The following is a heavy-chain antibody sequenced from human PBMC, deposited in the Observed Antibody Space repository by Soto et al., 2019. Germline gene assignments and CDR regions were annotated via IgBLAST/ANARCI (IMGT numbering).Heavy chain of an antibody. J-gene: IGHJ4*02. CDR1: GFTFSNYA. CDR2: ISGSGGTT. CDR3: AKCFVEAGSNSGWPWSFPY. V-gene: IGHV3-23*01. Sequence: EVQLLESGGGLVQPGRSLRLSCAASGFTFSNYAMSWVRQAPGQGLDWVSAISGSGGTTYYEDSVKGRFTISRDNSKNTLFLQTNSLRADDAAMYYCAKCFVEAGSNSGWPWSFPYWSQGTLVTVSS. D-gene: IGHD6-25*01.